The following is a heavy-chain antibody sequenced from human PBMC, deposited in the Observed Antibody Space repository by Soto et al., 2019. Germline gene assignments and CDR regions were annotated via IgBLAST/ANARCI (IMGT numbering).Heavy chain of an antibody. CDR2: ISYDGSNK. CDR1: GFTFSSYA. J-gene: IGHJ4*02. V-gene: IGHV3-30-3*01. D-gene: IGHD5-12*01. CDR3: ARGLQYFYFDY. Sequence: VQLVESGGGVVQPGRSLRLSCAASGFTFSSYAMHWVRQAPGKGLEWVAVISYDGSNKYYADSVKGRFTISRDNSKNTLYLQMNSLRAEDTAVYYCARGLQYFYFDYWGQGTLVTVSS.